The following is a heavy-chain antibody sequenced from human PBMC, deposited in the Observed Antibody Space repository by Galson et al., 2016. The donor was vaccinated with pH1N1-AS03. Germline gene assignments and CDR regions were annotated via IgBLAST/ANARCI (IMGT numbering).Heavy chain of an antibody. CDR3: AKDDSGNDRDIYYGMDV. J-gene: IGHJ6*02. CDR2: ISGSGGST. CDR1: GFTFSSYA. Sequence: SGFTFSSYAMSWVRQAPGKGLEWVSVISGSGGSTYYADSVKGRFSISRDNSKNTLYLQMNSLRAEDTAVYYCAKDDSGNDRDIYYGMDVWGQGTTVSVSS. V-gene: IGHV3-23*01. D-gene: IGHD2-15*01.